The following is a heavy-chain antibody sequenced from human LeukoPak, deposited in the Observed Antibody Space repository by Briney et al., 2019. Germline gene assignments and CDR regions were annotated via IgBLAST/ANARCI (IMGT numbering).Heavy chain of an antibody. CDR3: ARDESWLPDY. CDR2: INTNGRTI. V-gene: IGHV3-48*03. Sequence: GGSLRLSCAASGFIFSSYEMNWVRQAPGKGLEWVSYINTNGRTIYYADSVKGRFTISRDNAKNSLYLQMNSLRAEGTAVYYCARDESWLPDYWGQGTLVTVSS. J-gene: IGHJ4*02. D-gene: IGHD5-18*01. CDR1: GFIFSSYE.